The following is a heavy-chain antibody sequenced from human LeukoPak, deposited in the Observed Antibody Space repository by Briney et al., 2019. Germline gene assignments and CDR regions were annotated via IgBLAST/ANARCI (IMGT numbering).Heavy chain of an antibody. Sequence: TGGSLRLSCTASGFTFSTYSMNWVRQAPGKGLEWVSSISSTSSYIYYADSLKGRFTISRDNAKNSLYLQMNSLRAEDTAVYYCARDLRGLPFDYWGQGTLVTVSS. CDR3: ARDLRGLPFDY. J-gene: IGHJ4*02. D-gene: IGHD3/OR15-3a*01. V-gene: IGHV3-21*01. CDR1: GFTFSTYS. CDR2: ISSTSSYI.